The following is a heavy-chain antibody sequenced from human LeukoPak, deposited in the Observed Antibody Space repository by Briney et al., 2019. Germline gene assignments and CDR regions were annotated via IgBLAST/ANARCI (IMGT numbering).Heavy chain of an antibody. J-gene: IGHJ6*03. Sequence: SETLSLTCAVSGGSFSGYYWSWIRQPPGKGLEWIGEVNHSGSTNYNPSLKSRVTISVDTSKNQFSLKLSSVTAADTAVYYCARALGSSYYYYYYMDVWGKGTTVTVSS. CDR3: ARALGSSYYYYYYMDV. V-gene: IGHV4-34*01. CDR2: VNHSGST. D-gene: IGHD2-15*01. CDR1: GGSFSGYY.